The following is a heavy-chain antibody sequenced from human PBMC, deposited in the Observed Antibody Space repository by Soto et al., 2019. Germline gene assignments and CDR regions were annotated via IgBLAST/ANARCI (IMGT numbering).Heavy chain of an antibody. D-gene: IGHD6-19*01. CDR3: QYSSVPRIDY. CDR1: GFSFTSSA. J-gene: IGHJ4*02. CDR2: IVVGSGNT. Sequence: AASVKVSCKASGFSFTSSAVQWVRQARGQRLEWIGWIVVGSGNTNYAQKFQERVTITRDMSTSTAYMELSSLRSEDTAVYYCQYSSVPRIDYWGQGTLVTVSS. V-gene: IGHV1-58*01.